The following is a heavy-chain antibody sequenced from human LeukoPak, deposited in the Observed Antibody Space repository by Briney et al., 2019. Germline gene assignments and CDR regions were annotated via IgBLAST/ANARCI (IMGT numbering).Heavy chain of an antibody. CDR3: ARDGVYSTNFDAFDI. CDR2: INPKSGGT. Sequence: ASVKVSCRTSGYTFGNYCMHWVRQAPGQGPEWMGWINPKSGGTDYAQRSQGRVTMTRDTSISTAYMELSGLGSDDTAVYYCARDGVYSTNFDAFDIWGQGTMVTVSS. J-gene: IGHJ3*02. CDR1: GYTFGNYC. D-gene: IGHD6-13*01. V-gene: IGHV1-2*02.